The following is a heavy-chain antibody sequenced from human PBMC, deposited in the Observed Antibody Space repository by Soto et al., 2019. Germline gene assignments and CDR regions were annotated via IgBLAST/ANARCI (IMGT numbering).Heavy chain of an antibody. CDR3: ARAGYSSSWPETHDYYYYYMDV. V-gene: IGHV3-21*01. D-gene: IGHD6-13*01. Sequence: EVQLVESGGGLVKPGGSLRLSCAASGFTFSSYSMNWVRQAPGKGLEWVSSISSSSSYIYYADSVKGRFTISRDNAKNSLYLQMNSLRAEDTAVYYCARAGYSSSWPETHDYYYYYMDVWGKGTTVTVSS. CDR2: ISSSSSYI. CDR1: GFTFSSYS. J-gene: IGHJ6*03.